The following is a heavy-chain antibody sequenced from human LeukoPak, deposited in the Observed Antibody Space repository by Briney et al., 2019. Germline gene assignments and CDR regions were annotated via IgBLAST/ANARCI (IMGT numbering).Heavy chain of an antibody. D-gene: IGHD3-16*01. CDR1: GFTFSSYS. J-gene: IGHJ4*02. CDR3: ARTSSDYVWGGGY. V-gene: IGHV3-21*01. Sequence: PGGSLRLSCAASGFTFSSYSMNWVRQAPGKGLEWVSSISSSSSYIYYADSVKGRFTISRDNAKNSLYLQMNSLRAEDTAVYYCARTSSDYVWGGGYWGQGTLVTVSS. CDR2: ISSSSSYI.